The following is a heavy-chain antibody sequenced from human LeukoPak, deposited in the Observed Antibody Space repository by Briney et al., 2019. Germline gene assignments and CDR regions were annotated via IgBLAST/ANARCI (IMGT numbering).Heavy chain of an antibody. D-gene: IGHD2-2*01. CDR3: ARITTPRSPLVVPAADHFDY. CDR2: INHSGST. J-gene: IGHJ4*02. V-gene: IGHV4-34*01. CDR1: GGSFSGYY. Sequence: PSETLSLTCAVYGGSFSGYYWSWIRQPPGKGLEWIGEINHSGSTNYNPSLKSRVTISVDTSKNQFSLKLSSVTAADTAVYYCARITTPRSPLVVPAADHFDYWGQGTLVTVSS.